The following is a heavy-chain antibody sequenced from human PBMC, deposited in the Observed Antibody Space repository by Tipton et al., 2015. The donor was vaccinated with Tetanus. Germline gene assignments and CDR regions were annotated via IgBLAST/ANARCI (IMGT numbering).Heavy chain of an antibody. CDR1: GGSFSAYY. D-gene: IGHD3-9*01. J-gene: IGHJ6*02. CDR2: VYYSGST. V-gene: IGHV4-34*11. CDR3: ARSGYYSRAYYHYRMDV. Sequence: TLSLTCAVYGGSFSAYYWSWIRQPPGKGLEWIGYVYYSGSTNYNPSLKSRVTISVDTSKNQFSLNLSSVTAADTAVYYCARSGYYSRAYYHYRMDVWGQGTTISVSS.